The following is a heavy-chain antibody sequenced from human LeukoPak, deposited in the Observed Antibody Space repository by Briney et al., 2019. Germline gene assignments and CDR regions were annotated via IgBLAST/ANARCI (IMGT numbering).Heavy chain of an antibody. J-gene: IGHJ5*02. V-gene: IGHV4-61*01. CDR2: IYYSGSS. CDR1: GGSVSSGSYY. D-gene: IGHD2-2*01. CDR3: GRGDCSSSSCPIGWFDP. Sequence: SETLSLTCTVSGGSVSSGSYYWSWIRQPPGKGLEWIGYIYYSGSSNYNPSLKSRVSISVDTSKNQFSLKLSSVTAADTAVYYGGRGDCSSSSCPIGWFDPWGQGSLVTVSS.